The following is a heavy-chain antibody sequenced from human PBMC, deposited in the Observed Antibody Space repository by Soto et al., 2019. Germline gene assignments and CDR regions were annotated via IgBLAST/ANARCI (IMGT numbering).Heavy chain of an antibody. J-gene: IGHJ5*02. CDR2: INQDGSEK. CDR1: GFTFSTYW. CDR3: SRSLNA. Sequence: HPGGSLRLSCAASGFTFSTYWMDWVRQTPGKGLEWVANINQDGSEKNYVDSVKGRFTIYRDNAKNSLYLQMNSLTAEDSALYYCSRSLNAWGQGTLVTAPQ. V-gene: IGHV3-7*01.